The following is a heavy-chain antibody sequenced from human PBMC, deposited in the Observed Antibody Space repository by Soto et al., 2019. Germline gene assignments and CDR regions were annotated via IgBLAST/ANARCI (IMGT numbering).Heavy chain of an antibody. D-gene: IGHD6-19*01. Sequence: EVQLVESGGGRVKPGGSLRVSCAASGFTFSSYSMNWVRQAPGKGLEWVSSISGSSRYIYYADAVKGRFTISRDNAKNSLYLQMNSLRVEDTAVYYCATVTRSGWDWGQGTLVTVSS. CDR3: ATVTRSGWD. J-gene: IGHJ4*02. CDR1: GFTFSSYS. V-gene: IGHV3-21*01. CDR2: ISGSSRYI.